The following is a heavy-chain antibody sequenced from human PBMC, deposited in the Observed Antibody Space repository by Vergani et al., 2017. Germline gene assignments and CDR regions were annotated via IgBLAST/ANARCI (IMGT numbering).Heavy chain of an antibody. CDR2: ISSSSCYT. CDR1: GFTFSDYY. V-gene: IGHV3-11*05. D-gene: IGHD3-10*01. CDR3: ARLTMVRGVPDWFDP. J-gene: IGHJ5*02. Sequence: QVQLVESGGGLVKPGGSLRLSCAASGFTFSDYYMSWIRQAPGKGLEWVSYISSSSCYTNYADSVKGRFTISRDNAKNSLYLQMNSLRAEDTAVYYCARLTMVRGVPDWFDPWGQGTLVTVSS.